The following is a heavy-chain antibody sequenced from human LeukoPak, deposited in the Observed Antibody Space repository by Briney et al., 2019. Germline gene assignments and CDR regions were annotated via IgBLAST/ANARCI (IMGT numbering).Heavy chain of an antibody. CDR1: GFTVSSNY. CDR2: ISYDGSNK. CDR3: ARDPDCSGGSCYSYYFDY. D-gene: IGHD2-15*01. V-gene: IGHV3-30*03. Sequence: AGGSLRLSCAASGFTVSSNYMSWVRQAPGKGLEWVAVISYDGSNKYYADSVKGRFTISRDNSKNTLYLQMNSLRAEDTAVYYCARDPDCSGGSCYSYYFDYWGQGTLVTVSS. J-gene: IGHJ4*02.